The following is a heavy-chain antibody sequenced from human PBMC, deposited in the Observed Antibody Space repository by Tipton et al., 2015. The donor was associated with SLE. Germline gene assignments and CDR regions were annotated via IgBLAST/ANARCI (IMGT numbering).Heavy chain of an antibody. V-gene: IGHV3-7*01. CDR1: GFRFSNFW. Sequence: SLRLSCVDSGFRFSNFWMSWVRPGPGKGLEWVAHIKQDGSGNYYVDSAKGRFTISRDNAKNSMYLQMSNLTVEDTAVYYCARMGGNKWGREINWFDPWGQGTLVTVSS. CDR3: ARMGGNKWGREINWFDP. CDR2: IKQDGSGN. D-gene: IGHD3-16*01. J-gene: IGHJ5*02.